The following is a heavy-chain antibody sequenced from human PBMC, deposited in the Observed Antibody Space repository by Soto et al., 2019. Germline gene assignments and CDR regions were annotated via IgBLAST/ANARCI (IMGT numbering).Heavy chain of an antibody. Sequence: GGSLRLSCAASGFTFSSYWMSWVRQAPGKGLEWVANIKQDGSEKYYVDSVKGRFTISRDNAKNSLYLQMNSLRAEDTAVYYCARDDLTYYDILTGSAGNYYYMDVWGKGTTVTVSS. CDR3: ARDDLTYYDILTGSAGNYYYMDV. CDR2: IKQDGSEK. D-gene: IGHD3-9*01. V-gene: IGHV3-7*01. J-gene: IGHJ6*03. CDR1: GFTFSSYW.